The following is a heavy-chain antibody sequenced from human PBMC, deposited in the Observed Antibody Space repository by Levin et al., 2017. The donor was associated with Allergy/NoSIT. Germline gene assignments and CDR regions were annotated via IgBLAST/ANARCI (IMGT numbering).Heavy chain of an antibody. D-gene: IGHD3-9*01. CDR1: GDSVSGNSAA. CDR3: AKETHYDIFTGRGSYGMDV. Sequence: SETLSLTCAISGDSVSGNSAAWNWIRQSPSGGLEWLGRTYYRSKWYNDYAVSVKSRITINPDTSKNAFSLQLNSVTSEDTAVYYCAKETHYDIFTGRGSYGMDVWGQGTTVTVSS. V-gene: IGHV6-1*01. CDR2: TYYRSKWYN. J-gene: IGHJ6*02.